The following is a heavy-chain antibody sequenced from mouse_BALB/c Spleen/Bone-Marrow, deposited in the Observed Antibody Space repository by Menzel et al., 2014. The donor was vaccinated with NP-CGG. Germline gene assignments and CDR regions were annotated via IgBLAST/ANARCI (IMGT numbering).Heavy chain of an antibody. D-gene: IGHD3-2*01. Sequence: QVQLKESGAELVRPGTSVKVSCKASGYAFTNYLIEWVKQRPGQGLEWIGVINPGSGGANYSEKFKGKATLTADKSSSTAYMQLSSLTSDDSAVYFCAREWTARAVDYWGQGTTLTVSS. V-gene: IGHV1-54*01. J-gene: IGHJ2*01. CDR3: AREWTARAVDY. CDR2: INPGSGGA. CDR1: GYAFTNYL.